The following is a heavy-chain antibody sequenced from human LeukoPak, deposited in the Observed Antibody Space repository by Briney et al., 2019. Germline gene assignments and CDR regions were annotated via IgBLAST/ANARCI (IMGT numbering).Heavy chain of an antibody. CDR1: GVSISSSSDY. V-gene: IGHV4-39*07. J-gene: IGHJ4*02. D-gene: IGHD5-18*01. CDR3: ASQGGYSYGYIDY. Sequence: SETLSLTCTVSGVSISSSSDYWGWIRQPPGKGLEWIGSIYYSGSTYYNPSLKSRVTISVDTSKNQFSLKLGSVTAADTAVYYCASQGGYSYGYIDYWGQGTLVTVSS. CDR2: IYYSGST.